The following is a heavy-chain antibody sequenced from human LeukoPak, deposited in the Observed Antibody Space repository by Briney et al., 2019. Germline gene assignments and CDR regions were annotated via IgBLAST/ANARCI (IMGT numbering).Heavy chain of an antibody. CDR1: GFTFSSYW. J-gene: IGHJ6*03. CDR2: IKQDGSEK. CDR3: ARLSSTSCYPLDRPCERGYYYYYMDV. D-gene: IGHD2-2*01. V-gene: IGHV3-7*01. Sequence: GGSLRLSCTASGFTFSSYWMSWVRQAPGKGLEWVANIKQDGSEKYYVDSVKGRFTISRDNAKNSLYLQMNSLRAEDTAVYYCARLSSTSCYPLDRPCERGYYYYYMDVWGKGTTVTVTS.